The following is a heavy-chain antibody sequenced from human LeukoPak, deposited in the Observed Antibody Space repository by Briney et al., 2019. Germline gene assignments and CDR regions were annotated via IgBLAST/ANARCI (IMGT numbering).Heavy chain of an antibody. J-gene: IGHJ4*02. Sequence: SETLSLTCTVSGGSISSSSHYWGWIRQPPGKGLEWIGSIYYSGATYYNPSLKSRVTIYVDTSKSQFSLKLGSVTAADTAVYHCARHSSVTTFVFDYWGQGTPVTVSS. CDR2: IYYSGAT. CDR3: ARHSSVTTFVFDY. V-gene: IGHV4-39*01. CDR1: GGSISSSSHY. D-gene: IGHD4-17*01.